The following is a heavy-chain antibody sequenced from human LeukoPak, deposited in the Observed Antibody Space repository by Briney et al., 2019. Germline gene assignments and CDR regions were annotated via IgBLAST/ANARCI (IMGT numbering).Heavy chain of an antibody. J-gene: IGHJ4*02. Sequence: ASVKVSCKASGYTFTSYYMHWVRQAPGQGLEWMGIINPSGGSTSYAQKFQGRVTMTRDTSTSTVYMELSSLRSEDTAVYYCARWNEGDSSSWYGFDYWGQGTLVTVSS. CDR3: ARWNEGDSSSWYGFDY. D-gene: IGHD6-13*01. CDR2: INPSGGST. V-gene: IGHV1-46*01. CDR1: GYTFTSYY.